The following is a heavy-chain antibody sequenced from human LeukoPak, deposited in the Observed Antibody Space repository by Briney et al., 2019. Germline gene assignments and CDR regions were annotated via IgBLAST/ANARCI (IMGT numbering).Heavy chain of an antibody. D-gene: IGHD1-26*01. CDR1: GITLSNYG. CDR3: AKRGFVIWVILGGFHKEAYYLDP. J-gene: IGHJ5*02. CDR2: ISDSGGST. Sequence: PGGSLRLSCAVSGITLSNYGMSWVRQAPGKGLEWVAGISDSGGSTNYADSVKGRFTISRDNPKNTLYLQMNSLRAEDTAVYFCAKRGFVIWVILGGFHKEAYYLDPWGQGALVTVSS. V-gene: IGHV3-23*01.